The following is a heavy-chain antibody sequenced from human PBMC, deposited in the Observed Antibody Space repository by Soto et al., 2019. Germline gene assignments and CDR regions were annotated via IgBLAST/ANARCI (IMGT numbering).Heavy chain of an antibody. Sequence: QVQLVESGGGVVQPGRSLRLSCAASGFTFSSYGMHWVRQAPGKGLEWVAVIWYDGSNKYYADSVKGRFTISRDNSKNTLYLQMNSLRAEDTAVYYCARLKGITGTPVVDYYYYMDVWGKGTTVTVSS. V-gene: IGHV3-33*01. D-gene: IGHD1-20*01. J-gene: IGHJ6*03. CDR1: GFTFSSYG. CDR2: IWYDGSNK. CDR3: ARLKGITGTPVVDYYYYMDV.